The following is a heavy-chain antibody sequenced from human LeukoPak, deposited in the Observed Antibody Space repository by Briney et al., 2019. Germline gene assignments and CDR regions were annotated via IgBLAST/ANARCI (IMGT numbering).Heavy chain of an antibody. CDR1: GSTFSSYE. J-gene: IGHJ4*02. CDR2: ISTSASTI. CDR3: ARRGTSRSSYYFDY. Sequence: GGSLRLSCAASGSTFSSYEMNWVRQAPGKGLEWVSYISTSASTIYYADSVKGRFTSSRDNAKNSLYLQMNSLRAEDTAVYYCARRGTSRSSYYFDYWGQGTLVTVSS. V-gene: IGHV3-48*03.